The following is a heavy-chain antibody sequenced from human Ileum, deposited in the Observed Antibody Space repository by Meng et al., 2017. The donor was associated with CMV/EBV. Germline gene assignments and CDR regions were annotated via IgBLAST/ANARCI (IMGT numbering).Heavy chain of an antibody. J-gene: IGHJ4*02. Sequence: GGSLSLSCAASGFSFSNYALSWVRQAPGKGLEWVSAIRGSGTTTYYADSVKGRFTISRDNSKSTLYLQMNSLRGEDTAVHYCASFSGYSSSSEFGCWGQGTLVTVSS. D-gene: IGHD6-6*01. V-gene: IGHV3-23*01. CDR2: IRGSGTTT. CDR3: ASFSGYSSSSEFGC. CDR1: GFSFSNYA.